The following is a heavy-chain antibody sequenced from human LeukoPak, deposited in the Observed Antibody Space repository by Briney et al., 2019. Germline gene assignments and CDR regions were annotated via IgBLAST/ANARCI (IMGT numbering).Heavy chain of an antibody. CDR2: IKQDGSEK. V-gene: IGHV3-7*01. CDR3: ARDSPPARPYYYYYMDV. CDR1: GFTFSTYW. Sequence: GGSLRLSCEGSGFTFSTYWMSWVRQAPGKGLEWVANIKQDGSEKYYVDSVKGRFTISRDNAKNSLYLQMNSLRAEDTAVYYCARDSPPARPYYYYYMDVWGQGTTVTVSS. J-gene: IGHJ6*03. D-gene: IGHD6-6*01.